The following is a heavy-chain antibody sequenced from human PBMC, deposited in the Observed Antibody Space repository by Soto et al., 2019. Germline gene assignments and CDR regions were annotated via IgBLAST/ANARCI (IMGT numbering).Heavy chain of an antibody. CDR1: GFTFSYYA. V-gene: IGHV3-30-3*01. CDR3: ARDRGHNIGHYELFDY. Sequence: QVQLVESGGGVVQPGRSLRLSCAASGFTFSYYAMHWVRQAPGKGLEWVALISYDGSNIYYADSVKGRFTISRDNSNNTLYLQMNSLRVEDTAIYFCARDRGHNIGHYELFDYGGQGTLVAVSS. D-gene: IGHD3-3*01. J-gene: IGHJ4*02. CDR2: ISYDGSNI.